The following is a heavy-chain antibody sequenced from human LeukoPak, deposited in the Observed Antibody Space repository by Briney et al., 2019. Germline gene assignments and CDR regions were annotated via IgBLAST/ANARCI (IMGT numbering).Heavy chain of an antibody. Sequence: RASVKVSCKASGGTFSSYAISWVRQAPGQGLEWMGGIIPIFGTANYAQKFQGRVTITTDESTSTAYMELSSLRSEDTAVYYCARDNSSGWVFDYWGQGTLVTVSS. J-gene: IGHJ4*02. CDR3: ARDNSSGWVFDY. CDR2: IIPIFGTA. CDR1: GGTFSSYA. D-gene: IGHD6-19*01. V-gene: IGHV1-69*05.